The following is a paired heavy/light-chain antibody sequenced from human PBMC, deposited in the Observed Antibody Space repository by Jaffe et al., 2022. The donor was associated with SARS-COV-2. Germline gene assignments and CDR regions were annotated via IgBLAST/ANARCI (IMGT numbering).Light chain of an antibody. CDR1: NSNIGNNY. V-gene: IGLV1-51*01. CDR2: DNN. Sequence: QSVLTQPPSLSAAPGQKVTISCSGSNSNIGNNYVSWYQQLPGTAPKLLIYDNNRRPSGIPDRFSGSRSGTSATLGITGLQSGDEADYYCGTWDGSLSVWVFGGGTKLTVL. CDR3: GTWDGSLSVWV. J-gene: IGLJ3*02.
Heavy chain of an antibody. CDR3: SRAVGVPIAMTHNWFDP. D-gene: IGHD2-21*01. V-gene: IGHV4-39*01. J-gene: IGHJ5*02. Sequence: QLQLQESGPGLLKPSETLSLTCTVSGGSISNSHNYYWGWIRQPPGKGLEWIGSVSYTGNTYYNPSLKSRLTISLDTSKNQFSLKLGSVTAADTAVYSCSRAVGVPIAMTHNWFDPWGQGTLVTVSS. CDR2: VSYTGNT. CDR1: GGSISNSHNYY.